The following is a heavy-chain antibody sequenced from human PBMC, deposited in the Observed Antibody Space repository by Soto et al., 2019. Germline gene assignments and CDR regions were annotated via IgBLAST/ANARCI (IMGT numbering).Heavy chain of an antibody. D-gene: IGHD1-26*01. J-gene: IGHJ4*02. CDR1: SGSFSGYY. CDR3: GRAPRGSYSSQTRPDS. CDR2: ISQSGNT. V-gene: IGHV4-34*01. Sequence: SETLSLTCSIYSGSFSGYYCSWIRQPPGKGLEWIGGISQSGNTTYSPSLKSRVSISIDTSNKQFSFNLPSVSAADPAVDYCGRAPRGSYSSQTRPDSWGQGTLVTVSS.